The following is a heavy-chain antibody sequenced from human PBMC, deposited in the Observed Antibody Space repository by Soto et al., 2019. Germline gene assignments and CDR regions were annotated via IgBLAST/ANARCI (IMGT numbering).Heavy chain of an antibody. CDR3: ARGPGYCSSTSSFGYWFDP. V-gene: IGHV1-2*04. D-gene: IGHD2-2*01. CDR1: GYTFTCYY. J-gene: IGHJ5*02. Sequence: ASVKVSCKASGYTFTCYYMHWVRQAPGQGLEWIGWINPNSGGTNYAQKFQGWVTMTRDTSISTAYMELSRLRSDDTAVDYCARGPGYCSSTSSFGYWFDPLGQGTLVTVSS. CDR2: INPNSGGT.